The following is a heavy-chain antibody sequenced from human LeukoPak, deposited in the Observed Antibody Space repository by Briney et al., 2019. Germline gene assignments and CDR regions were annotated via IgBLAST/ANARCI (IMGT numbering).Heavy chain of an antibody. J-gene: IGHJ4*02. CDR1: DFSLSTPGMG. CDR3: AHLVVTIDWRSYFDY. V-gene: IGHV2-5*01. D-gene: IGHD3-9*01. Sequence: SGPTLVNPTPPLTLTCTFSDFSLSTPGMGVGWIRQPPGKAPEWLVMIYYNDDKRYSPSLRSRLTITKDTSKNQVVLTMTNVDVVDTATYYCAHLVVTIDWRSYFDYWGQGILVTVSS. CDR2: IYYNDDK.